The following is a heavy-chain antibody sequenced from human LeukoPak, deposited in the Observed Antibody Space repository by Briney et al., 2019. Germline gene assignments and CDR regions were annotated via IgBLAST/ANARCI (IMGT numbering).Heavy chain of an antibody. Sequence: PGGSLRLSCAASGFTFSSHSMNWVRQAPGKGLEWVSYISSSGSTIYYADSVKGRFSISRDNAKNSLYLQMNSLRAEDTAIYYCTRVGYIDEGIDYWGQGTLVTVSS. CDR2: ISSSGSTI. J-gene: IGHJ4*02. V-gene: IGHV3-48*01. CDR1: GFTFSSHS. D-gene: IGHD5-24*01. CDR3: TRVGYIDEGIDY.